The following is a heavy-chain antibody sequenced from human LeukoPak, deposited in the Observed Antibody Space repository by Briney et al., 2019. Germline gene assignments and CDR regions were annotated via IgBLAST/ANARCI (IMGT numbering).Heavy chain of an antibody. D-gene: IGHD3-22*01. J-gene: IGHJ4*02. V-gene: IGHV4-34*03. Sequence: SETLSLTCAVYGGSFSGYYWSWIRQPPGKGLEWIGEINHSGSTNYNPTLKSRVTISVDTSKNQFSLKLCFVTAADTAVYFCADSSGYDWFDYWGQGTLVTVSS. CDR1: GGSFSGYY. CDR3: ADSSGYDWFDY. CDR2: INHSGST.